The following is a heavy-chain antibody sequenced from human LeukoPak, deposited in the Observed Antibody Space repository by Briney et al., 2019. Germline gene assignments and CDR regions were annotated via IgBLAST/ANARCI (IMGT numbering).Heavy chain of an antibody. CDR3: ASLGDY. CDR1: GDTFSSYA. D-gene: IGHD3-10*01. Sequence: SSVKVSCKASGDTFSSYAICWVPQAPGQGLEWMGGIIPIFGTANYAQKFQGRVTITTDESTSTAYMELSSLRSEDTAVYYCASLGDYWGQGTLVTVSS. CDR2: IIPIFGTA. V-gene: IGHV1-69*05. J-gene: IGHJ4*02.